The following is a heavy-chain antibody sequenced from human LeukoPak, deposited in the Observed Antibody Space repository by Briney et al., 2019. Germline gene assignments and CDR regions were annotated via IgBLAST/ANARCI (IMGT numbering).Heavy chain of an antibody. D-gene: IGHD1-26*01. CDR1: GFTFSYYW. Sequence: GGSLRLSCAASGFTFSYYWMHWGRQAPGKGLVWVSRIKSDGSITEYADSVKGRFTISRDNAKNTLYLQMNSLRAEDTAVYYCARDLSYSGIDYWGQGTLVTVSS. J-gene: IGHJ4*02. V-gene: IGHV3-74*01. CDR2: IKSDGSIT. CDR3: ARDLSYSGIDY.